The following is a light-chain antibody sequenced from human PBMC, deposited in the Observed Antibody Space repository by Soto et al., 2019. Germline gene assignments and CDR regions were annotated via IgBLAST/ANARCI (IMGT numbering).Light chain of an antibody. CDR2: RNN. Sequence: QSVLTQPPSASGTPGQRVTISCSGSSSNIGSNYVYWYQQLPGTAPKLLIYRNNQRPSGVPDRFSGSKSGTSASLAISGLRSEDEADSYCAAWDDIFGGGTKLTVL. CDR1: SSNIGSNY. V-gene: IGLV1-47*01. CDR3: AAWDDI. J-gene: IGLJ2*01.